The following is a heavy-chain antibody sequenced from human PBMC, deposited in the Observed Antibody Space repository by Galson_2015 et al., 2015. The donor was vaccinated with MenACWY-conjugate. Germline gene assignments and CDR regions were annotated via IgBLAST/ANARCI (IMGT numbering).Heavy chain of an antibody. CDR2: ISSHSTTT. J-gene: IGHJ6*02. CDR1: GFIFSSNS. V-gene: IGHV3-48*04. CDR3: GRDYGNAYYNGMDV. D-gene: IGHD4-17*01. Sequence: SLRLSCAASGFIFSSNSMNWVRQAPGKGLEWVSYISSHSTTTYYADSVKGRFTISGHNAKNSLYLQMNSLRAEDTAVYYCGRDYGNAYYNGMDVWGQGTTVTVSS.